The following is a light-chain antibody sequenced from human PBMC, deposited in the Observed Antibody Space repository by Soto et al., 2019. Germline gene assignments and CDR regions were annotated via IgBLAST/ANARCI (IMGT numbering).Light chain of an antibody. CDR2: AAS. J-gene: IGKJ1*01. V-gene: IGKV1-5*01. CDR3: QQYDVDSGT. CDR1: HTIMTY. Sequence: LSASVGDEVTIACRASHTIMTYLNWYQLKPGKPPRLLIYAASSLQSGVPSRFSGSGSGTEFTLTISSLQPDDFATYYCQQYDVDSGTFGQGTKVDIK.